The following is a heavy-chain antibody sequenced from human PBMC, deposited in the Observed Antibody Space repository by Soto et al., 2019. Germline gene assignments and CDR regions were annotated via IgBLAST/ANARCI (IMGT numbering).Heavy chain of an antibody. V-gene: IGHV1-8*01. J-gene: IGHJ4*02. CDR3: ARDGSKIDGYGVQLGY. Sequence: QVQLVQSGAEVKKPGASVKVSCKASGYTFTSYAINWVRQATGQGLEWMGRMNHNSGDTGLAQKFQGRITMTRNTSITTAYMELSSLRSEDTAVYYCARDGSKIDGYGVQLGYWGQGTVVTVSS. CDR1: GYTFTSYA. CDR2: MNHNSGDT. D-gene: IGHD4-17*01.